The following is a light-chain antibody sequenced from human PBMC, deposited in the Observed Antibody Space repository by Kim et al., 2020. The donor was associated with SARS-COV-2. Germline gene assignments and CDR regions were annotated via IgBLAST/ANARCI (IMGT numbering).Light chain of an antibody. CDR3: AAWDDSLSAWL. CDR2: RDK. J-gene: IGLJ3*02. CDR1: NSNLGTND. V-gene: IGLV1-47*01. Sequence: GQRVNLSCAGSNSNLGTNDDYWHRQLPGMAPNVLIYRDKERPSGVPGRFSCSKSGTSASLAISGLRSEDEADYYCAAWDDSLSAWLFGGGTQLTVL.